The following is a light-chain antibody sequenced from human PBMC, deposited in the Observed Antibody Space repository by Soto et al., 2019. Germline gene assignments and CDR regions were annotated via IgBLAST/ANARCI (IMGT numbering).Light chain of an antibody. CDR1: QGIRND. V-gene: IGKV1-6*01. Sequence: ALQMTQSPSSLSASVGDRVTITCRASQGIRNDLGWYQQKPGKAPKLLIYAASSLQSGVPSRFSGSGSGTDFTLTISILQPEDFATYYCLQDYNYPRTFGQGTKVEIK. CDR2: AAS. CDR3: LQDYNYPRT. J-gene: IGKJ1*01.